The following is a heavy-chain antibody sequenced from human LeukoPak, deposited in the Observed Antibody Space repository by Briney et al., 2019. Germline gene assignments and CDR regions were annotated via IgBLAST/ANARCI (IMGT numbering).Heavy chain of an antibody. Sequence: SQTLSLTCTVSGGSISSGGYYWSWIRQHPGKGLEWIGYIYYSGSTYYNPSLKSRVTISVDTSKSQFSLKLSSVTAADTAVYYCARAILTPSGFVWHFDLWGRGTLVTVSS. CDR2: IYYSGST. V-gene: IGHV4-31*03. J-gene: IGHJ2*01. D-gene: IGHD3-3*01. CDR3: ARAILTPSGFVWHFDL. CDR1: GGSISSGGYY.